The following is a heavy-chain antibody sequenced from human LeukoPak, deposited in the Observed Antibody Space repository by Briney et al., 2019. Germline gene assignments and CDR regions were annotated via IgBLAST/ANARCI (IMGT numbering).Heavy chain of an antibody. CDR1: GFTFDDYG. CDR3: ARLSYPYIVVVPAAAYFDY. V-gene: IGHV3-20*04. J-gene: IGHJ4*02. CDR2: INWNGGST. D-gene: IGHD2-2*01. Sequence: GGSLRLSCAASGFTFDDYGMSWVRQAPGKGLEWVSGINWNGGSTGYADSVKGRFTISRVNAKNSLYLQMNSLRAEDTALYYCARLSYPYIVVVPAAAYFDYWGQGTLVTVSS.